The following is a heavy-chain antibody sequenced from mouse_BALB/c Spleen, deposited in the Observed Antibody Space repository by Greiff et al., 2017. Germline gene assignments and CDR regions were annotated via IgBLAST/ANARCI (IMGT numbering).Heavy chain of an antibody. J-gene: IGHJ2*01. CDR2: ISSGSSTI. V-gene: IGHV5-17*02. Sequence: EVQGVESGGGLVQPGGSRKLSCAASGFTFSSFGMHWVRQAPEKGLEWVAYISSGSSTIYYADTVKGRFTISRDNPKNTLFLQMTSLRSEDTAMYYCARKLWDYFDYWGQGTTLTVSS. CDR1: GFTFSSFG. CDR3: ARKLWDYFDY. D-gene: IGHD1-3*01.